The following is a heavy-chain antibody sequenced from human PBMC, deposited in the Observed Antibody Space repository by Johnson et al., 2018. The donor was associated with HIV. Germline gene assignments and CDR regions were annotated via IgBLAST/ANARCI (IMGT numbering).Heavy chain of an antibody. Sequence: VQLVESGGGLVKPGGSLRLSCAASGFTVTKAWMNWVRQAPGKGLEWVGRIKSESDGGSTDHAAPVKGRFTISRDDSKNTLYLQMNSLRPEDSALYFCAGDSGAPGNDAFDIWGQGTMVTVSS. D-gene: IGHD1-26*01. CDR3: AGDSGAPGNDAFDI. V-gene: IGHV3-15*01. J-gene: IGHJ3*02. CDR2: IKSESDGGST. CDR1: GFTVTKAW.